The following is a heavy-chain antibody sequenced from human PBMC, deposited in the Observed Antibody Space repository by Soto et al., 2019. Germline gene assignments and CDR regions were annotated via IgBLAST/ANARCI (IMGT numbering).Heavy chain of an antibody. CDR1: GFTFRTYA. Sequence: EVQVLESGGGLVQPGGSLRLSCAASGFTFRTYAMNWVRQAPGKGLEWVSAISGSGGNKYYADSVKGRFTISRDNSKNTLYLQMNSLRAEDTAVYYCATSTIAVAGTSAREWGQGTLVTGTS. D-gene: IGHD6-19*01. CDR2: ISGSGGNK. J-gene: IGHJ4*02. CDR3: ATSTIAVAGTSARE. V-gene: IGHV3-23*01.